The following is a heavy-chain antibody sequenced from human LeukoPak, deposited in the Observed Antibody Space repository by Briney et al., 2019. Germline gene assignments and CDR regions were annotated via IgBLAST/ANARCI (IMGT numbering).Heavy chain of an antibody. CDR2: ISQDGSNK. J-gene: IGHJ4*02. CDR1: GLTFSSSG. CDR3: AKDREYCSSASCYVLDN. D-gene: IGHD2-2*01. V-gene: IGHV3-30*18. Sequence: QTGPSLRLSRAPSGLTFSSSGTDWVRHAPGKWLEWGAVISQDGSNKYYADSVKGRFTISRDNSKNTLYLQMNSLRAEDTAAYYCAKDREYCSSASCYVLDNWGQGTLVTVSS.